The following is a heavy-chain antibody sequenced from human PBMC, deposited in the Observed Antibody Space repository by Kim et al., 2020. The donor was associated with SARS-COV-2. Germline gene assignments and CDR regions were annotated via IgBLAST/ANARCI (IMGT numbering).Heavy chain of an antibody. CDR3: ARDRGSSWEFDY. CDR2: ISSSSSYI. CDR1: GFTFSSYS. J-gene: IGHJ4*02. V-gene: IGHV3-21*01. Sequence: GGSLRLSCAASGFTFSSYSMNWVRQAPGKGLEWVSSISSSSSYIYYADSVKGRFTISRDNAKNSLYLQMNSLRAEDTAVYYCARDRGSSWEFDYWGQGTLVTVSS. D-gene: IGHD6-13*01.